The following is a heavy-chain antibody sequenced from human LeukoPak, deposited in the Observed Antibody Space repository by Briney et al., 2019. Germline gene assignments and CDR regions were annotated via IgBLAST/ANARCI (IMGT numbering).Heavy chain of an antibody. J-gene: IGHJ4*02. CDR2: IYPGDSDT. V-gene: IGHV5-51*01. CDR1: GYRFTSYW. Sequence: GESLKISCKGSGYRFTSYWIGWVRQMPGKGLGGMGIIYPGDSDTRYSPSFQGQVTISADKSISTAYLQWSSLKASDTAMYYCAGLNQLLSAFDYWGQGTLVTVSS. CDR3: AGLNQLLSAFDY. D-gene: IGHD2-2*01.